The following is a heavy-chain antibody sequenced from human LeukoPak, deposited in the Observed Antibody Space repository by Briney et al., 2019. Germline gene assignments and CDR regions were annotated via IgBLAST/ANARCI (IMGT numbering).Heavy chain of an antibody. J-gene: IGHJ3*02. V-gene: IGHV4-39*01. CDR3: ARHRIPAADDAFDI. CDR2: IYYSGST. Sequence: ASETLSLTCTVSGGSISSSSCYWGWIRQPPGKGLEWIGSIYYSGSTYYSPSLKSRVTISVDTSKNQFSLKLNSVTAADTAVYYCARHRIPAADDAFDIWGQGTMVTVSS. CDR1: GGSISSSSCY. D-gene: IGHD6-13*01.